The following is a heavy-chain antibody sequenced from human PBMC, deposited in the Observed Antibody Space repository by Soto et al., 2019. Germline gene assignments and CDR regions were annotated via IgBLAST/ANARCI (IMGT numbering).Heavy chain of an antibody. D-gene: IGHD2-21*02. CDR1: GDSISSGDYY. J-gene: IGHJ4*02. Sequence: PSETLSLTCTVSGDSISSGDYYWSWIRQPPGKGLEWIGCIYYSGNTYYNPSLKRRVTISVDTSKNQFSLNLSSVTAADTAVYYCARHLPYCGGDCYSLDYWGQGTLVTVSS. V-gene: IGHV4-30-4*01. CDR2: IYYSGNT. CDR3: ARHLPYCGGDCYSLDY.